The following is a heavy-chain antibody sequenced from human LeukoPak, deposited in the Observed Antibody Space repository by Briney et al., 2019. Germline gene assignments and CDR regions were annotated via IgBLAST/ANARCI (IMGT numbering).Heavy chain of an antibody. Sequence: PWGSLRLSCSASGFTFKKYAMHWVRQAPGEGLEYVSAINSNGGRTYYADSVKGRFTISRDNSKNTLFLQMSSLRVEDTAVYYCVKDLYYDNSGYYSGAFDYWGQGTLVTVSS. CDR1: GFTFKKYA. CDR2: INSNGGRT. J-gene: IGHJ4*02. V-gene: IGHV3-64D*06. D-gene: IGHD3-22*01. CDR3: VKDLYYDNSGYYSGAFDY.